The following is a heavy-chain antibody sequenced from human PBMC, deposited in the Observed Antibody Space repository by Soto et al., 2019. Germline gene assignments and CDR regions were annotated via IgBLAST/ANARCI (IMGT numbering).Heavy chain of an antibody. CDR1: GGSISSYY. J-gene: IGHJ6*02. CDR2: IYYSGST. D-gene: IGHD6-13*01. V-gene: IGHV4-59*08. CDR3: ARHPTSAVPYSSSWYGYYYYGMDV. Sequence: SETLSLTCTVSGGSISSYYWSWIRQPPGKGLEWIGYIYYSGSTNYNPSPKSRVTISVDTSKNQFSLKLSSVTAADTAVYYCARHPTSAVPYSSSWYGYYYYGMDVWGQGTTVTVSS.